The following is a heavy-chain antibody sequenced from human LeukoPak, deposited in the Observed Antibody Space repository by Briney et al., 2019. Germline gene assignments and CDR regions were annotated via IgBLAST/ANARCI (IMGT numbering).Heavy chain of an antibody. V-gene: IGHV1-18*01. Sequence: ASVKVSCKASRYTFSIYGISWVRQAPGQGLEWMGWSNTYNGNPNYAQKFQGRVTMTTDTSTSTAYMELRSLRSDDTAVYYCARDSTGDERYGSGSYYGYWGQGTLVAVSS. CDR2: SNTYNGNP. CDR3: ARDSTGDERYGSGSYYGY. J-gene: IGHJ4*02. D-gene: IGHD3-10*01. CDR1: RYTFSIYG.